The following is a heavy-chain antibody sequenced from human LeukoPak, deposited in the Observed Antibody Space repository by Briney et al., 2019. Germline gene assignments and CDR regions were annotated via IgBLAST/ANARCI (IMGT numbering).Heavy chain of an antibody. Sequence: GGSLRLSCAASGFTFSSYAMHWVRQAPGKGLEWVAVISYDGSNKYYADSVKGRFTISRDNSKNTLYPQMNSLRAEDTAVYYCAREGYSYGLGDYYFDYWGQGTLVTVSS. V-gene: IGHV3-30*04. CDR1: GFTFSSYA. CDR2: ISYDGSNK. D-gene: IGHD5-18*01. J-gene: IGHJ4*02. CDR3: AREGYSYGLGDYYFDY.